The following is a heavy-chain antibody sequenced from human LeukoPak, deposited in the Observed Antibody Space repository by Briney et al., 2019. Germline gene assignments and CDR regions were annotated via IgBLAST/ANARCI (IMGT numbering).Heavy chain of an antibody. V-gene: IGHV3-9*01. J-gene: IGHJ4*02. CDR1: GFTFDDYA. Sequence: GGSLRLSCAASGFTFDDYAMHWVRQAPGKGLEWVSGISWNSGSIGYADSVKGRFTISRDNATNSLYLQMNSLRAEDTALYYCAKGGYYDSSGYSLWDTYYFDYWGQGTLVTVSS. CDR3: AKGGYYDSSGYSLWDTYYFDY. CDR2: ISWNSGSI. D-gene: IGHD3-22*01.